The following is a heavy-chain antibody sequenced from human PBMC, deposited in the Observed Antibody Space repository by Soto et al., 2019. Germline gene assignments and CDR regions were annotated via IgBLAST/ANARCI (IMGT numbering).Heavy chain of an antibody. D-gene: IGHD6-19*01. J-gene: IGHJ4*02. V-gene: IGHV1-46*03. CDR2: INPRSGGNT. Sequence: QVQLMQSGSEVKKPGASVKVSCRASGYTLTTNYMHWVRQAPGQGPEWVAMINPRSGGNTNHAQKFKGRVAVTSDTSTTVYLELNNLSSDDTAVYYCARGEVTSSGWLFDFWGQGTLVTVSS. CDR1: GYTLTTNY. CDR3: ARGEVTSSGWLFDF.